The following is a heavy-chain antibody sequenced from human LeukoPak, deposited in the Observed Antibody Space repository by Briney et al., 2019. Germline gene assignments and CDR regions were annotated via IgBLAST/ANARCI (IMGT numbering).Heavy chain of an antibody. J-gene: IGHJ4*02. D-gene: IGHD5-12*01. V-gene: IGHV3-48*01. CDR3: ARGPEQSLRGQIHY. CDR1: GFTFSSYS. CDR2: ISSSSSTI. Sequence: PGGSLRLSCAASGFTFSSYSMNWVRQAPGKGLEWVSYISSSSSTIYYADSVKGRFTISRDNAKNSLYLQMNSLRAEDTAVCYCARGPEQSLRGQIHYWGQGTLVTVSS.